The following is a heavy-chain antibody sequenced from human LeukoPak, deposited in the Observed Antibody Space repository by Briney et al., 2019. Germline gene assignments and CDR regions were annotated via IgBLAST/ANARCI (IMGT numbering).Heavy chain of an antibody. CDR1: GFTFSSYA. J-gene: IGHJ3*02. CDR2: ISYDGSNK. Sequence: PGGSLRLSCAASGFTFSSYAMHWVRQAPGKGLEWVAVISYDGSNKYYADSVKGRFTISRDNSKNTLYLQMNSLRAEDTAVYYCASTSSLAFDIWGQGTMVTVSS. V-gene: IGHV3-30-3*01. CDR3: ASTSSLAFDI. D-gene: IGHD6-6*01.